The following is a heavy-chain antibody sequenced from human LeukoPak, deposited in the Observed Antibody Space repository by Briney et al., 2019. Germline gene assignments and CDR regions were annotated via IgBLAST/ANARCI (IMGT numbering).Heavy chain of an antibody. Sequence: GGSLRLSCAASGFTFSNYGIHWVRQAPGKGLEWVGVISYDGSKKYFADSVQGRFTLSRDNSKNTLYLQMNSLRAEDTAVYYCAKDRVLRSRDAFDIWGQGTMVTVSS. CDR1: GFTFSNYG. D-gene: IGHD3-3*01. J-gene: IGHJ3*02. CDR2: ISYDGSKK. CDR3: AKDRVLRSRDAFDI. V-gene: IGHV3-30*18.